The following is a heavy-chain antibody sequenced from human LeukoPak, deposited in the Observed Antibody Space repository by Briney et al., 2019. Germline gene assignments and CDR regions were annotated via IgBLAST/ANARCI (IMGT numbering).Heavy chain of an antibody. J-gene: IGHJ4*02. D-gene: IGHD5-12*01. CDR3: ASRSGAVAPIFDY. Sequence: SETLSLTCTVSGGSISSSIYYWGWIRQPPGKGLEWIGSAYYTGSTYYNPSLKSRVTISVDTSKHQFSLKLSSVTAADTAVYYCASRSGAVAPIFDYWGQGTLVTVSS. V-gene: IGHV4-39*01. CDR2: AYYTGST. CDR1: GGSISSSIYY.